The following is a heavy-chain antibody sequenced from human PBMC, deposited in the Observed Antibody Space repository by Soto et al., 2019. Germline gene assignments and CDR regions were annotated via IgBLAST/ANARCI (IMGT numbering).Heavy chain of an antibody. J-gene: IGHJ6*02. V-gene: IGHV4-31*11. CDR3: ARSKTGSYSGYYYYYGMDV. CDR2: IYYSGST. D-gene: IGHD3-10*01. CDR1: GGSISSGGYY. Sequence: PSEALSRTCAVSGGSISSGGYYWSWIRQHPGKGLEWIGYIYYSGSTYYNPSLKSRVTISVDTSKNQFSLKLSSVTAADTAVYYCARSKTGSYSGYYYYYGMDVWGQGTTVTVSS.